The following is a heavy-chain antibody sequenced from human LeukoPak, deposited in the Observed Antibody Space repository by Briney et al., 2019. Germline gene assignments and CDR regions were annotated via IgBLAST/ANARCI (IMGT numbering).Heavy chain of an antibody. CDR3: ARGTRAFDY. J-gene: IGHJ4*02. Sequence: GSLRLSCAASGFTFSSYSMNWVRQAPGKGLEWVSSISSSGYYIYYADSVKGRFTISRDDAKNSLYLQMNSLRAEDTAVYYCARGTRAFDYWGQGTLVTVSS. CDR2: ISSSGYYI. D-gene: IGHD1-14*01. CDR1: GFTFSSYS. V-gene: IGHV3-21*01.